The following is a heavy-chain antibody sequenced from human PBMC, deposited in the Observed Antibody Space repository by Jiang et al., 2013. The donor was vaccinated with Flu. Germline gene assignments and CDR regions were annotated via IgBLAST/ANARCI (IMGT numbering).Heavy chain of an antibody. CDR2: IYYSGST. CDR1: GGSLSGYY. D-gene: IGHD2-15*01. Sequence: GSGLVKPSETLSLTCSLSGGSLSGYYWSWIRRPPGKGLEWIGYIYYSGSTNYNPSLKSRVTISVDTSKNQFSLKLSSVTAADTAVYYCARRRIREYYFDYWGQGTLVTVSS. V-gene: IGHV4-59*01. CDR3: ARRRIREYYFDY. J-gene: IGHJ4*02.